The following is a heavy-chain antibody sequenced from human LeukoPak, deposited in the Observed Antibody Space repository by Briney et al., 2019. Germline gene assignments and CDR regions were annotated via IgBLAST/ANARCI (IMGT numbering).Heavy chain of an antibody. CDR3: AREYYAAADY. J-gene: IGHJ4*02. D-gene: IGHD2-2*01. Sequence: GGSLRLSCAASGFTFSSYWMSWVRQAPGKGLVWVSRINPDGSTTAYADSVKGRFTISRDNAKNTLYLQLNGLRAEDTAVYYCAREYYAAADYWGQGTQVTVSS. V-gene: IGHV3-74*01. CDR2: INPDGSTT. CDR1: GFTFSSYW.